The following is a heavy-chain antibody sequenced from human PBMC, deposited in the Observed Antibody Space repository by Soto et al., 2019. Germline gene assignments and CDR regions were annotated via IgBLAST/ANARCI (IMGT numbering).Heavy chain of an antibody. Sequence: EVQLLESGGGLVQPGGSLRLSCAASGFTFSSYAMTWVRQAPWKGLEWVSTIRASAGTTFYADSVKGRFTISRDNSKNTVYLQMNSMQAEDRAIYFCAKGGYTTYYECWGQRTLVTVSS. J-gene: IGHJ4*02. D-gene: IGHD5-18*01. V-gene: IGHV3-23*01. CDR1: GFTFSSYA. CDR2: IRASAGTT. CDR3: AKGGYTTYYEC.